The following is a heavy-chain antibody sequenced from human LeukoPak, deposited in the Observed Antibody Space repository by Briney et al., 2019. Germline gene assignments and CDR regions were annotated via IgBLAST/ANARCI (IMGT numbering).Heavy chain of an antibody. J-gene: IGHJ5*02. CDR3: ARHVYGSGSQKMVGFDP. Sequence: PETLSLTCTVSGDSISSYYWSWIRQPPGKGLEWIGYIYTSGSTNYNPSLKSRVTISVDTSKNQFSLKLSSVTAADTAVYYCARHVYGSGSQKMVGFDPWGQGTLVTVSS. CDR1: GDSISSYY. V-gene: IGHV4-4*09. CDR2: IYTSGST. D-gene: IGHD3-10*01.